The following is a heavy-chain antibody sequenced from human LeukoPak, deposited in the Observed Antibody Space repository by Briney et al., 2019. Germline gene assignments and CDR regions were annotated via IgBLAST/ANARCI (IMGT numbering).Heavy chain of an antibody. CDR2: IYSGGNT. CDR1: GFTGSSND. D-gene: IGHD3-9*01. V-gene: IGHV3-66*01. J-gene: IGHJ4*02. Sequence: PGGSLRLSCAASGFTGSSNDMTWVRQAPGKGLEWVSVIYSGGNTYYADSVKGRFTISRDNSKNTLYLQMNSLRAEDTAVYYCARNDILTGYMFEYWGQGTLVTVSS. CDR3: ARNDILTGYMFEY.